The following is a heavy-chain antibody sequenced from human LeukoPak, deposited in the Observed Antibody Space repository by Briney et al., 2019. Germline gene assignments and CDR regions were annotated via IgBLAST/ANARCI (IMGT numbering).Heavy chain of an antibody. CDR3: ARLFDYDSSGYSTYYYGMDV. Sequence: SVKVSRKASGGTFSSYAISWVRQAPGQGLEWMGGIIPIFGTANYAQKFQGRVTITADESTSTAYMELSSLRSEDTAVYYCARLFDYDSSGYSTYYYGMDVWGQGTTVTVSS. CDR1: GGTFSSYA. J-gene: IGHJ6*02. D-gene: IGHD3-22*01. V-gene: IGHV1-69*13. CDR2: IIPIFGTA.